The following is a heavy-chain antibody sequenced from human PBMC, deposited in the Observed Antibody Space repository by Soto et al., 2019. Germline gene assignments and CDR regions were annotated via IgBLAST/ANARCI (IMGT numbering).Heavy chain of an antibody. CDR1: GFTFTSSA. J-gene: IGHJ6*02. Sequence: ASVKVSCKASGFTFTSSAVQWVRQARGQRLEWIGWIVVGSGNTNYAQKFQERVTITRDMSTSTAYMELSSLRSEDTAVYYCAADSVAAAGTRLYYYYYGMDVWGQGTTATVSS. D-gene: IGHD6-13*01. CDR2: IVVGSGNT. V-gene: IGHV1-58*01. CDR3: AADSVAAAGTRLYYYYYGMDV.